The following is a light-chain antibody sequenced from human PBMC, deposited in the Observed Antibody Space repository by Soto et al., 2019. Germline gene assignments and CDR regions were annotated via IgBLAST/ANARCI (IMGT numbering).Light chain of an antibody. CDR2: GNS. V-gene: IGLV1-40*01. J-gene: IGLJ1*01. Sequence: QSVLTQPPSVSGAPGQRVTISCTGSSSNIGAGYDVHWYQQLPGTAPKRPIYGNSNRPSGVPDRFSGSKSGTSASLAITGLQSEDEADYYCHSYDSSLSGYVFGTGTKLTVL. CDR1: SSNIGAGYD. CDR3: HSYDSSLSGYV.